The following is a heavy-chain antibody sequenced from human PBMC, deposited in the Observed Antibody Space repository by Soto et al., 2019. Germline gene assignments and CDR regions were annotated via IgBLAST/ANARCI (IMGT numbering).Heavy chain of an antibody. CDR2: ISYDGSNK. J-gene: IGHJ4*02. Sequence: GGSLRLSCAASGFTFSSYGMHWVRQAPGKGLEWVAVISYDGSNKYYADSVKGRFTISRDNSKNTLYLQMNSLRAEDTAVYYCASPEGNWGSGYFDYWGQGTLVTVSS. D-gene: IGHD7-27*01. CDR1: GFTFSSYG. V-gene: IGHV3-30*03. CDR3: ASPEGNWGSGYFDY.